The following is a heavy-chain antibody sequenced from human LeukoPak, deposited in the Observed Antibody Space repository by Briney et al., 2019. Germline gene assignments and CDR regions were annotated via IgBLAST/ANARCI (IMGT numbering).Heavy chain of an antibody. CDR1: GYPFTGYY. CDR3: ARDRDIVGATLDAFDI. D-gene: IGHD1-26*01. J-gene: IGHJ3*02. V-gene: IGHV1-2*02. CDR2: INPNSGFT. Sequence: ASVKVSCKASGYPFTGYYLHWVRQAPGQGLEWMGWINPNSGFTNYAQKFQGRVTMTRDTSISTAYMELSRLRSEDTAVYYCARDRDIVGATLDAFDIWGQGTMVTVSS.